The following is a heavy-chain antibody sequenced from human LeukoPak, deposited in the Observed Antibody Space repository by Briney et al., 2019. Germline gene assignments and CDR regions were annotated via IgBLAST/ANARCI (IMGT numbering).Heavy chain of an antibody. CDR1: GGSISSGGYS. D-gene: IGHD6-13*01. V-gene: IGHV4-61*08. CDR3: ARQVYSSSWSYYIEY. CDR2: IHYSGST. J-gene: IGHJ4*02. Sequence: PSETLSLTCAVSGGSISSGGYSWSWIRQPPGRGLEWIGSIHYSGSTSYNSSLKSRVTMSIDTSKNQFSLKLSSVTPADTAVYYCARQVYSSSWSYYIEYWGQGILVTVSS.